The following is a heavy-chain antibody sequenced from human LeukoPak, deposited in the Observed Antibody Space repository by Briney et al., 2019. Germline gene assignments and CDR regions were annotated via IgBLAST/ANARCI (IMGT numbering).Heavy chain of an antibody. D-gene: IGHD3-22*01. Sequence: QTGGSMRLSCEASGFTFSSTHMVWVRQAPGKGLEWVSVTYTGGNSYYAGSVQGRFIISRDISKNTLYLQTNNLRAEDSALYYCARGGRGSAAVVAPRSFDIWGQGTIVTVSS. J-gene: IGHJ3*02. CDR2: TYTGGNS. CDR3: ARGGRGSAAVVAPRSFDI. CDR1: GFTFSSTH. V-gene: IGHV3-53*01.